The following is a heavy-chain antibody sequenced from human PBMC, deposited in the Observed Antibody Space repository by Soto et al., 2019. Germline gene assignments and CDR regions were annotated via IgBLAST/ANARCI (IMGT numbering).Heavy chain of an antibody. CDR2: IHYTGDS. CDR1: GATVSNYH. D-gene: IGHD2-21*01. Sequence: SETLSLTCTACGATVSNYHWNWVRQPPGKGLEWIGYIHYTGDSKYNPSLKSRVTMSVDTSKNQSSLKMTSVTAADAAVYYCARWGHPAVKAYGIWGQGALVTVSS. CDR3: ARWGHPAVKAYGI. V-gene: IGHV4-59*02. J-gene: IGHJ3*02.